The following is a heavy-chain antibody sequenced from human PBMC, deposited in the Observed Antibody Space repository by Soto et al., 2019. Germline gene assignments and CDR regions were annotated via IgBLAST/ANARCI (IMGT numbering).Heavy chain of an antibody. CDR2: INDDGSRT. D-gene: IGHD3-3*01. CDR1: GFTLSNFW. J-gene: IGHJ2*01. Sequence: GGSLRLSCAASGFTLSNFWMHWVRQVPGKGLVWVSSINDDGSRTKYADSVEGRLTISRDTAKNTLYLQMDSLRVEDTAVYYCVRDHHDEDFWSGNPRGYCDLWGRGTLVTVSS. V-gene: IGHV3-74*01. CDR3: VRDHHDEDFWSGNPRGYCDL.